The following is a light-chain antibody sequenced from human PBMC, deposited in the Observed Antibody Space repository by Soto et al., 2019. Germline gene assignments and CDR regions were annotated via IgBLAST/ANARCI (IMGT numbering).Light chain of an antibody. V-gene: IGKV3-20*01. CDR1: QSVGSNY. Sequence: EIVMTQSPGTPSLSPGERATLSCRASQSVGSNYLAWYQQKPGQAPRLLIYGSSSRATGIPDRFSGSGSGTDFTLTISRLEPEDFAVYYCQQYRSSLRTFGQGTKVDIK. J-gene: IGKJ1*01. CDR3: QQYRSSLRT. CDR2: GSS.